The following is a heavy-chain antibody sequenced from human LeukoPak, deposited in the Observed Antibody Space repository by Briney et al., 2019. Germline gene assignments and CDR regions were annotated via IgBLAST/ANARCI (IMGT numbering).Heavy chain of an antibody. D-gene: IGHD3-22*01. CDR2: IHYSGST. CDR1: GFTFSNYA. CDR3: ARDVRDSSGYYLRAFGY. J-gene: IGHJ4*02. V-gene: IGHV4-39*07. Sequence: GSLRLSCAASGFTFSNYAMSWVRQPPGKGLEWIGGIHYSGSTYYYPSLKSRVTISVDTSKNQFSLKLSSVTAADTAVYYCARDVRDSSGYYLRAFGYWGQGTLVTVSS.